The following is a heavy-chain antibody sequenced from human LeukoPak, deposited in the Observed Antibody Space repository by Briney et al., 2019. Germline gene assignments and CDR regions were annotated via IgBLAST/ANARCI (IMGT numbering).Heavy chain of an antibody. V-gene: IGHV3-23*01. CDR1: GFIFSVSN. D-gene: IGHD1-26*01. J-gene: IGHJ6*02. CDR3: AREKWERHHCGVDV. Sequence: PGGSLRLSCAASGFIFSVSNMHWVRQAPGTGLERVSGISGRNDSIYYADSVEGRFTISRDYSKSTVDLQMNSLRAEDTAVYYCAREKWERHHCGVDVWGQGTTVTVSS. CDR2: ISGRNDSI.